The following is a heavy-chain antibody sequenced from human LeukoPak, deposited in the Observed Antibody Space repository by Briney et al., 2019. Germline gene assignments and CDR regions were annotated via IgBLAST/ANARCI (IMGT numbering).Heavy chain of an antibody. Sequence: GGSLRLSCAASGFTFSSYGMHWVRQAPGKGLEWVSSISHSSSYIYYADSVKGRFTISRDNAKNSLYLQMNSLRAEDTAVYYCARDSGLREPFDPWGQGTLVTVSS. V-gene: IGHV3-21*01. J-gene: IGHJ5*02. CDR1: GFTFSSYG. CDR2: ISHSSSYI. CDR3: ARDSGLREPFDP. D-gene: IGHD5-12*01.